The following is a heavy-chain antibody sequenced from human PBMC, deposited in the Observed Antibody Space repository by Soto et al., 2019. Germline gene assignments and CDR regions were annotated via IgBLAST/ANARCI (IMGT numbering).Heavy chain of an antibody. Sequence: GPTRVNPTHTLTLTCTFSGFSLSTSVVGVGWIRQPPGKALELLALIYWNDDKRYSPSLKSRLTITKDTSKNQVVLTMTNVDPVDTATYYCAPLRRYYYDSSGYPTYWGQGTLVTVSS. V-gene: IGHV2-5*01. CDR1: GFSLSTSVVG. D-gene: IGHD3-22*01. CDR2: IYWNDDK. CDR3: APLRRYYYDSSGYPTY. J-gene: IGHJ4*02.